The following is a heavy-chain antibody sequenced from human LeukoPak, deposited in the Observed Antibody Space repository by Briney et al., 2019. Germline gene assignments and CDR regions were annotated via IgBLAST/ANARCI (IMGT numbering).Heavy chain of an antibody. J-gene: IGHJ6*02. D-gene: IGHD1-7*01. V-gene: IGHV1-69*04. CDR1: GGTFSSYA. CDR3: ARDPPIRGITGTPNVYYGMDV. CDR2: IIPIFGIA. Sequence: SVKVSCKASGGTFSSYAISWVRQAPGQGLEWMGRIIPIFGIANYAQKFQGRVTITADKSTSTAYMELSSLRSEDTAVYYCARDPPIRGITGTPNVYYGMDVWGQGTTVTVS.